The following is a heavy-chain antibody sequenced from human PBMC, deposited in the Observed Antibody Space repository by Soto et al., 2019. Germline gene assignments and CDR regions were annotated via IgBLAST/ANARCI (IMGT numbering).Heavy chain of an antibody. J-gene: IGHJ4*02. CDR2: IYYSGST. D-gene: IGHD5-12*01. V-gene: IGHV4-39*01. CDR1: GGSISSGGYY. CDR3: ARRRSATISRVFDY. Sequence: SETLSLTCTVSGGSISSGGYYWSWIRQHPGKGLEWIGNIYYSGSTYYNPSLKSRVTISVDTSKNQFSLKLSSVTAADTAVYYCARRRSATISRVFDYWGQGTLVTVSS.